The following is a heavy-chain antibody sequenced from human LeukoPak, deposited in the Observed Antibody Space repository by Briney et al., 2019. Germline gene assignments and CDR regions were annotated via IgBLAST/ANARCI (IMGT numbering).Heavy chain of an antibody. CDR1: GFTFSIYG. J-gene: IGHJ4*02. CDR3: ARGTVTMVDY. V-gene: IGHV3-66*01. CDR2: IYSGGST. D-gene: IGHD3-10*01. Sequence: PGGSLRLSCAASGFTFSIYGMHWVRQAPGKGLEWVAVIYSGGSTYYADSVKGRFTISRDNSKNTLFLQMNSLRAGDTAVYYCARGTVTMVDYWGQGTLVTVSS.